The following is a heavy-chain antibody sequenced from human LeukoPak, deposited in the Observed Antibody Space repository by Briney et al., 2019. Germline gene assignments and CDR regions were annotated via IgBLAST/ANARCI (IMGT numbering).Heavy chain of an antibody. D-gene: IGHD3-22*01. CDR3: ARQRGYHYESTTNRFSDL. Sequence: PSETLSLTCTVSGGSISSSSYYWGWIRQPPGKGLEWIGSIYYSGITYYNPSLKSRVTISVDTSKNQFSLKLNSVTAADTAVYYCARQRGYHYESTTNRFSDLWGQGTRVTVSS. CDR2: IYYSGIT. J-gene: IGHJ5*02. CDR1: GGSISSSSYY. V-gene: IGHV4-39*01.